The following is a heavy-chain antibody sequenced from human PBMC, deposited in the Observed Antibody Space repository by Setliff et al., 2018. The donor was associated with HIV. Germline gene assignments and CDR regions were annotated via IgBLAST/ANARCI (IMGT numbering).Heavy chain of an antibody. D-gene: IGHD6-6*01. CDR3: ASEAWTSYRSSSGYYYYYMDV. CDR1: GDSVSSASYY. CDR2: IYYSGTT. J-gene: IGHJ6*03. V-gene: IGHV4-61*01. Sequence: PSDTLPLTCTVSGDSVSSASYYWSWIRQPPGKGLEWIGYIYYSGTTKYNPSLKSRVTISVDTSKNQFSLKLSSVTAADTAVYYCASEAWTSYRSSSGYYYYYMDVWGKGTTVTVSS.